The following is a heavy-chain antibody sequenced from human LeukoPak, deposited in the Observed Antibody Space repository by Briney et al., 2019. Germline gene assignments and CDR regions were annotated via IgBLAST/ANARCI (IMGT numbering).Heavy chain of an antibody. CDR2: IDPSDSYT. J-gene: IGHJ5*02. CDR1: GYSFTSYW. CDR3: ARHGPITMVRGFDP. V-gene: IGHV5-10-1*01. D-gene: IGHD3-10*01. Sequence: RGESLKISCKGSGYSFTSYWISWVRQMPGKGLEWMGRIDPSDSYTNYGPSFQGHVTISADKSISTAYLQWSSLKASDTAMYYCARHGPITMVRGFDPWGQGTLVTVSS.